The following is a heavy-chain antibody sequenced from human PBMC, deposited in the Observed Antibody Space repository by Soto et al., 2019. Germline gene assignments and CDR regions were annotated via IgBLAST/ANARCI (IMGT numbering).Heavy chain of an antibody. V-gene: IGHV4-31*03. D-gene: IGHD3-10*01. CDR3: ARRYGSAFDI. CDR1: GGSISSGVYY. Sequence: SETLSLTCTVSGGSISSGVYYWSWIRQHPGKGLEWIGYIYYSGSTYYNPSLKSRVTISVDTSKNQFSLKLSSVTAADTAVYYCARRYGSAFDIWGQGTMVTVSS. J-gene: IGHJ3*02. CDR2: IYYSGST.